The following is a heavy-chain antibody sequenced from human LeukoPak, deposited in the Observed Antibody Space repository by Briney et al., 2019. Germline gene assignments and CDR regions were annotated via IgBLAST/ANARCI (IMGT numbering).Heavy chain of an antibody. CDR2: MNPNSGNT. V-gene: IGHV1-8*01. J-gene: IGHJ6*02. CDR1: GYTFTSYD. D-gene: IGHD3-3*01. CDR3: ARGLRNYDFWSGYYSPLPYYYYGMGV. Sequence: ASVKVSCKASGYTFTSYDINWVRQATGQGLEWMGWMNPNSGNTGYAQKFQGRVTMTRNTSISTAYMELSSLRSEDTAVYYCARGLRNYDFWSGYYSPLPYYYYGMGVWGQGTTVTVSS.